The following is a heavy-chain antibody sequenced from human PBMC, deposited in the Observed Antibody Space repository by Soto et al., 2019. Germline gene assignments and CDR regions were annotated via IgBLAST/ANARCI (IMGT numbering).Heavy chain of an antibody. V-gene: IGHV1-69*13. CDR1: GGTFSSYA. CDR3: ARDRATVVTEIYYYYYGMDV. J-gene: IGHJ6*02. Sequence: ASVKVSCKASGGTFSSYAISWVRQAPGQGLEWMGGIIPIFGTANYVQKFQGRVTITADESTSTAYMELSSLRSEDTAVYYCARDRATVVTEIYYYYYGMDVWGQGTTVTV. D-gene: IGHD4-17*01. CDR2: IIPIFGTA.